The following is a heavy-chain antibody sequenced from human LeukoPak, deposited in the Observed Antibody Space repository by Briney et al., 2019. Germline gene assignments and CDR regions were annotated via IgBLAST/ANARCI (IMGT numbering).Heavy chain of an antibody. CDR1: GYSISSGYY. D-gene: IGHD5-18*01. CDR2: IYHSGST. CDR3: ANQQLWFDY. J-gene: IGHJ4*02. V-gene: IGHV4-38-2*01. Sequence: PSETLSLTCAVSGYSISSGYYWGWIRQPPRKGLEWIGSIYHSGSTYYNPSLKSRVTLSVDTSKNQFSLKLSSVTAADTAVYYCANQQLWFDYWGQGTLVTVSS.